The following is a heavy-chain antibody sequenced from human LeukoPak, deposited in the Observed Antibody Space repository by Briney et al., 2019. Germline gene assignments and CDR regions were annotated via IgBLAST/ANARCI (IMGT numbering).Heavy chain of an antibody. J-gene: IGHJ4*02. CDR3: ARDADCDSSGSQGYFDY. Sequence: GGSLRLSCAASGFTVSSNYMSWVRQAPGKGLEWVSVIYSGGSTYYADSVKGRFTISRDNSKNTLYLQMNSLRAEDTAVYYCARDADCDSSGSQGYFDYWGQGTLVTVSS. D-gene: IGHD3-22*01. CDR1: GFTVSSNY. CDR2: IYSGGST. V-gene: IGHV3-66*01.